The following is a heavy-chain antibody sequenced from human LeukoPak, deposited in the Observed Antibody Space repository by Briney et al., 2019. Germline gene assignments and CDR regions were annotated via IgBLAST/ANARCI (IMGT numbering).Heavy chain of an antibody. D-gene: IGHD3-10*02. CDR3: AAVPGIIIAGYFAS. J-gene: IGHJ4*02. CDR2: VGSTGGTT. V-gene: IGHV3-23*01. CDR1: GFTFTSSA. Sequence: GGSLRLSCVASGFTFTSSAMTWVRQAPGRGLEWVSVVGSTGGTTYYADSVKGRFTISRDNAKNTMILQMNNLRVEDTAVYYCAAVPGIIIAGYFASWGRGTLVAVSA.